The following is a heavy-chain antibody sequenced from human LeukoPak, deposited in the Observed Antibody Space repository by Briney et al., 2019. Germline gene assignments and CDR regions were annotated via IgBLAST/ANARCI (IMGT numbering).Heavy chain of an antibody. J-gene: IGHJ4*02. V-gene: IGHV3-11*04. D-gene: IGHD3-22*01. Sequence: PGGFLRLSCAASGFTFSDYYMSWIRQAPGKGLEWGSYISGSSSTIYYADSVKGRFTISRDNGKNTLYLQMNSLRAEDTAVYYCARGSTYYDSSGQVPFDYWGQGTLVTVSS. CDR2: ISGSSSTI. CDR3: ARGSTYYDSSGQVPFDY. CDR1: GFTFSDYY.